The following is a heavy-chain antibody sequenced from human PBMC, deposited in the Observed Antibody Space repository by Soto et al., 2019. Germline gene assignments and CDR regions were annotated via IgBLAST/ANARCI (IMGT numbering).Heavy chain of an antibody. J-gene: IGHJ5*02. CDR2: ISSSTSHT. CDR1: GITFSDYY. D-gene: IGHD3-3*01. CDR3: ARESRFLEWLSLNWFDP. V-gene: IGHV3-11*06. Sequence: GGLRPSFAVSGITFSDYYITWIRQAPGKGLEWVSYISSSTSHTNYADSVKGRFTISRDNAKNSLYLQMNSLRDEDTAVYYCARESRFLEWLSLNWFDPWGQGTLVTVSS.